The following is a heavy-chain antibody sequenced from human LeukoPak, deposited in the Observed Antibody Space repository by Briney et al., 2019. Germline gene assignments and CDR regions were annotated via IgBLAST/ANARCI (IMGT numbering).Heavy chain of an antibody. J-gene: IGHJ4*02. CDR3: ARGERWLQLGGYYFDY. Sequence: PSETLSLTCTVSGGSISSGDYYWSWIRQPPGKGLEWIGYIYYSGSTNYNPSLKSRVTISVDTSKNQFSLKLSSVTAADTAVYYCARGERWLQLGGYYFDYWGQGTLVTVSS. CDR1: GGSISSGDYY. CDR2: IYYSGST. D-gene: IGHD5-24*01. V-gene: IGHV4-61*08.